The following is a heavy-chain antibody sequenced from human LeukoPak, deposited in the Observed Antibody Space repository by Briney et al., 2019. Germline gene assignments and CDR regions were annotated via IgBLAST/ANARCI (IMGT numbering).Heavy chain of an antibody. J-gene: IGHJ3*02. Sequence: GGSLRLSCAASGFTFTAFWMRWVRQAPGKGLMWVSRINNDGSDAIYADSVKGRFTISRDNAQNTLYLQMNSLRDEDTAVYYCARGGYSHGFDIWGQGTMVTVSS. CDR3: ARGGYSHGFDI. D-gene: IGHD5-18*01. CDR1: GFTFTAFW. CDR2: INNDGSDA. V-gene: IGHV3-74*01.